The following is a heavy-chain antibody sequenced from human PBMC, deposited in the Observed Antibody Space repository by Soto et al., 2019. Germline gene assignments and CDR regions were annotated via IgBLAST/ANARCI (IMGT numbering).Heavy chain of an antibody. CDR1: GYTFTSYF. V-gene: IGHV1-46*01. J-gene: IGHJ3*02. CDR2: FDPSGVAT. Sequence: QVQLVQSGAEVKKPGASVKVSCKASGYTFTSYFIHWVRQAPGQGLEWMGVFDPSGVATNSAQKFQGRLTMTRDTSTSTVYMDLTSLGSDDTARDYCARVSRGALDIWGQGTLVTVSS. CDR3: ARVSRGALDI.